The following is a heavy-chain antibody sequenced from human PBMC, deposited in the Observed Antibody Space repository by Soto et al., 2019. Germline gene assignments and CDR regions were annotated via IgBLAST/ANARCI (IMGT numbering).Heavy chain of an antibody. V-gene: IGHV4-34*01. CDR1: GGSFSGYY. Sequence: ASETLSLTCAVYGGSFSGYYWSWIRQPPGKGLEWIGEINHSGSTNYNPSLKSRVTISVDTSKNQFSLKMSSVTAADTALYYCARVERGTVTTVVDAFDIWGPGTMVTVSS. CDR2: INHSGST. D-gene: IGHD1-1*01. J-gene: IGHJ3*02. CDR3: ARVERGTVTTVVDAFDI.